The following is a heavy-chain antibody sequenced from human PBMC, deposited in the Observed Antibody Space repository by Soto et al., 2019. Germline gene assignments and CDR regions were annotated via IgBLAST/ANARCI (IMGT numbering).Heavy chain of an antibody. CDR3: ASLVGATEGFDY. Sequence: WVRQLPGKGLEWMGIIYPGDPDTRYSPSFQGQVTISADKSISTAYLQWSSLKASDTAMYYCASLVGATEGFDYWGQGTLVTVSS. CDR2: IYPGDPDT. D-gene: IGHD1-26*01. V-gene: IGHV5-51*01. J-gene: IGHJ4*02.